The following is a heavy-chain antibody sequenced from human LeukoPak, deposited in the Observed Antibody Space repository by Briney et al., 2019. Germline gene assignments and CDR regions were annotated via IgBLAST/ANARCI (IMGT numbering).Heavy chain of an antibody. J-gene: IGHJ4*02. CDR3: AREGLEEGSLDC. D-gene: IGHD1-1*01. CDR1: GFTFSSYS. Sequence: GGSLRLSCAASGFTFSSYSMNWVRQAPGKGLEWVSSISSSSSYIYYADSVKGRFTISRDNAKNSLYLQMNSLRAEDTAVYYCAREGLEEGSLDCWGQGTLVTVSS. V-gene: IGHV3-21*01. CDR2: ISSSSSYI.